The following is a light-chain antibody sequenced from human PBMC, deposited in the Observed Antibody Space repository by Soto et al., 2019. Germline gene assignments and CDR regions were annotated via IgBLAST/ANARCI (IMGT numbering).Light chain of an antibody. CDR3: QQFDSLT. CDR1: RSISTW. V-gene: IGKV1-5*01. Sequence: DIQMTQSPSTLSASVGDRVTITCRASRSISTWLAWYQQKPGKGPKLLIYDASSLESGVPSRFSGSGSGTDFTLTISSLQPDDFATYYSQQFDSLTFGQGTKVEIK. J-gene: IGKJ1*01. CDR2: DAS.